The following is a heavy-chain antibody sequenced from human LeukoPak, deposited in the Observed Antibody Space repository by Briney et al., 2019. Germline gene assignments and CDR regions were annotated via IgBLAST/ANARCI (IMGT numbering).Heavy chain of an antibody. CDR3: ARDNLRGYDFWSGPLDY. J-gene: IGHJ4*02. CDR2: ISSSSSYI. V-gene: IGHV3-21*01. Sequence: PGGSLRLSCAASGFTFSSYSMNWVRQAPGKGLEWVSSISSSSSYIYYADSVKGRSTISRDNAKNSLYLQMNSLRAEDTAVYYCARDNLRGYDFWSGPLDYWGQGTLVTVSS. D-gene: IGHD3-3*01. CDR1: GFTFSSYS.